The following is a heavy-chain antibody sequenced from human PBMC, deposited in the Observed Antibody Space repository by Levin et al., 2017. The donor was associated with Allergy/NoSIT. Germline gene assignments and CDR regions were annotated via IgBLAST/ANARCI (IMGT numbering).Heavy chain of an antibody. CDR2: ISGSGGST. Sequence: GESLKISCAASGFTFSSYAMSWVRQAPGKGLEWVSAISGSGGSTYYADSVKGRFTISRDNSKNTLYLQMNSLRAEDTAVYYCAKVRYSSGWQEAFDIWGQGTMVTVSS. CDR1: GFTFSSYA. V-gene: IGHV3-23*01. J-gene: IGHJ3*02. D-gene: IGHD6-19*01. CDR3: AKVRYSSGWQEAFDI.